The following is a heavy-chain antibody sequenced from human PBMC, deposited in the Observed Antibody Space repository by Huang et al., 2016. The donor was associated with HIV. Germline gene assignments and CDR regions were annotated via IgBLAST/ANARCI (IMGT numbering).Heavy chain of an antibody. J-gene: IGHJ5*02. D-gene: IGHD2-15*01. CDR2: ISEDGRSD. Sequence: QVQLVESGGGVVQPGPSLRLSCAASGFIFSNFGMHWVRQAAGKGGGGVAVISEDGRSDRYSDCVKGRFTISRDNDKNTLSLEMNRLRHDDTAVYYCAKEARWFSDFDQWGQGTLVTVSS. CDR1: GFIFSNFG. V-gene: IGHV3-30*18. CDR3: AKEARWFSDFDQ.